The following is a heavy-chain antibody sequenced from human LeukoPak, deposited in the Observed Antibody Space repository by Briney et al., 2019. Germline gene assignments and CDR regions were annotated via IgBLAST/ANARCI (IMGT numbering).Heavy chain of an antibody. CDR1: GFSFRSYW. D-gene: IGHD5-24*01. CDR2: IKPDGSDK. J-gene: IGHJ3*02. V-gene: IGHV3-7*01. Sequence: PGGSLRLSCVVSGFSFRSYWVNWVRQSPGKGVEGVANIKPDGSDKYYVDSARGRFTVSRENAKNSVFLQMNSLRAQDTAIYYCATISAQTFHIWGQGTLVSVSS. CDR3: ATISAQTFHI.